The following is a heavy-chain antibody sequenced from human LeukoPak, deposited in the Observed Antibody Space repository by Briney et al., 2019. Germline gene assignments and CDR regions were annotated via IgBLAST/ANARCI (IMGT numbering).Heavy chain of an antibody. Sequence: KPAATLSLTCTVSGGSTSSYYCSWIRQPPGKGLEWIGYMYYSGSTNYNPSLMSRVTISVDTSKNQYSLKLSSVTAADTAVYYCARQRGYKSNAFDYWGQGTLVTVSS. J-gene: IGHJ4*02. CDR2: MYYSGST. CDR1: GGSTSSYY. V-gene: IGHV4-59*08. CDR3: ARQRGYKSNAFDY. D-gene: IGHD5-24*01.